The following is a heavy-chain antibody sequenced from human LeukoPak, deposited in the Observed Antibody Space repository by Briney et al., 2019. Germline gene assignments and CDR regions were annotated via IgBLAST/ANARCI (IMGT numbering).Heavy chain of an antibody. J-gene: IGHJ4*02. Sequence: PGGSLRLSCAASGFTFSSYSMNWVRQAPGKGLEWVSSISSSSSYIYYADSVKGRFTISRDNAKNSLYLQMDSLRAEDTAVYYCASWGVFGVAPFDYWGQGTLVTVSS. D-gene: IGHD3-3*01. V-gene: IGHV3-21*01. CDR2: ISSSSSYI. CDR1: GFTFSSYS. CDR3: ASWGVFGVAPFDY.